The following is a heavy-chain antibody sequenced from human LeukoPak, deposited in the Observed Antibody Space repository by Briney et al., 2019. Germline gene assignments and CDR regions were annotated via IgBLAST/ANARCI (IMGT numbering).Heavy chain of an antibody. Sequence: GGSLRLSCAASGFTFSSYAMSWVRQAPGKGLEWVSAISGSGGSTYYADSVKGRFTISRDNSKNTLYLQMNSLRAEDTAVYYCAKERSAYDSSGYYFDYWGQGTLVTVSS. CDR2: ISGSGGST. CDR3: AKERSAYDSSGYYFDY. CDR1: GFTFSSYA. J-gene: IGHJ4*02. V-gene: IGHV3-23*01. D-gene: IGHD3-22*01.